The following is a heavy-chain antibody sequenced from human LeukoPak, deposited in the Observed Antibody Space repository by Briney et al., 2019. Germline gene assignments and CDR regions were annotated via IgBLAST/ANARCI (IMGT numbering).Heavy chain of an antibody. CDR1: GFTFSSYS. J-gene: IGHJ4*02. CDR3: ARSYDLWSGYRVYFDY. Sequence: TGGSLRLSCAASGFTFSSYSMNWVRQAPGKGLEWVSYISSSSDTVYYADSVKGRFTISRDNAKNSLYLQMNSLRDEDTAVYYCARSYDLWSGYRVYFDYWGQGTLVTVSS. V-gene: IGHV3-48*02. D-gene: IGHD3-3*01. CDR2: ISSSSDTV.